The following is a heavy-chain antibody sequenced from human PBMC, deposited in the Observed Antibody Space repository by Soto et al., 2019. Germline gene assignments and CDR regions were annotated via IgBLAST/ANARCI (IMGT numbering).Heavy chain of an antibody. CDR2: IIPILGIA. J-gene: IGHJ6*02. CDR1: GGTFSSYA. CDR3: ARVGVGSYYYYYGMDV. D-gene: IGHD1-26*01. V-gene: IGHV1-69*10. Sequence: ASVKVSCKASGGTFSSYAISWVRQAPGQGLEWMGGIIPILGIANYAQKFQGRVTITADKSTSTAYMELSSLRSEDAAVYYCARVGVGSYYYYYGMDVWGQGTTVTVSS.